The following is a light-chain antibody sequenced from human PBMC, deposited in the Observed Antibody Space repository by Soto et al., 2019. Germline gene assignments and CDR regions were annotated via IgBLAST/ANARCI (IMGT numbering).Light chain of an antibody. Sequence: EIVMTHSPATLSVSPWERATLSCRASQSVSSNLAWYQQKPGQAPRLLIYGASTRATAIPARFSGSGSGTEFTLTISSLQSEDFAVYYCQQYNNWPVTFGQGTKVDIK. CDR2: GAS. CDR3: QQYNNWPVT. CDR1: QSVSSN. V-gene: IGKV3-15*01. J-gene: IGKJ1*01.